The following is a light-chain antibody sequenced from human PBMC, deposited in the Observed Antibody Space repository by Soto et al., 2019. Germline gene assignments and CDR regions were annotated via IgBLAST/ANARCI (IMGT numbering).Light chain of an antibody. CDR3: QQSLRTPYT. J-gene: IGKJ2*01. Sequence: DIQMTQSPSSLSASVGDSVTIPCRASQRITAYLNWYQQRSGRAPRLLIHTASSLHSGVPSRFSGGGSRTDFTVNISSLQPEGFATCFCQQSLRTPYTFGQETKLEI. CDR1: QRITAY. CDR2: TAS. V-gene: IGKV1-39*01.